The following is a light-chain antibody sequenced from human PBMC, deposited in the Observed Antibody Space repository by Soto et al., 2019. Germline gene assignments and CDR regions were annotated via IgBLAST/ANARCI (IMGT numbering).Light chain of an antibody. CDR2: DAS. CDR3: QQFDELPRT. V-gene: IGKV1-33*01. Sequence: DIQMTQSPSSLSTSVGDSVAITCQASQDIRNNLNWYQQKQGKAPKPLIYDASNLETGVPSRFSVSGSGTDFTLTISSLQPEDVATYYCQQFDELPRTFGQGTKLEIK. J-gene: IGKJ2*01. CDR1: QDIRNN.